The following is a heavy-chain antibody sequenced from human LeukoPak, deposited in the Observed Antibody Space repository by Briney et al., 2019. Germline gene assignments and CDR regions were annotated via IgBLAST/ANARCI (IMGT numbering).Heavy chain of an antibody. CDR3: ARNKWVVPAADT. V-gene: IGHV4-34*01. CDR1: GGSFSGYY. D-gene: IGHD2-2*01. Sequence: PSETLSLTCAVYGGSFSGYYWSWIRQPPGKGLEWIGEINHSGSTNYNPSLKSRVTISVDTSKNQFSLKLNSVTAADTAVYYCARNKWVVPAADTWGQGTMVTVSS. CDR2: INHSGST. J-gene: IGHJ3*01.